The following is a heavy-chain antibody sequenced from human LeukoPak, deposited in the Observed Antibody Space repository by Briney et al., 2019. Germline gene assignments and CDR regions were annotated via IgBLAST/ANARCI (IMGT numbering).Heavy chain of an antibody. J-gene: IGHJ6*03. Sequence: PGGSLRLSCAASGFTFSSYSMNWVRQAPGKGLEWVSSISSSSSYIYYADSVKGRFTISRDNAKNSLYLQMNSLRAEDTAVYYCARVGAATMYYYYMDVWGKGATVTVSS. CDR3: ARVGAATMYYYYMDV. D-gene: IGHD2-15*01. CDR1: GFTFSSYS. CDR2: ISSSSSYI. V-gene: IGHV3-21*01.